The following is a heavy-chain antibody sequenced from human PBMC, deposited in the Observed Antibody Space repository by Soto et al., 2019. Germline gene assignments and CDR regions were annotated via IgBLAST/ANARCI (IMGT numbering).Heavy chain of an antibody. Sequence: QVHLVQSGAEVRKPGASVKVSCKGSGYTFTSYGITWRRQAPGQGLEWRGWISAHNGNTNYAQKLQGRVTVTRDTSTSTAYMELRSLRSDDTAVYYCARGRYGDYWGQGALVTVSS. CDR2: ISAHNGNT. D-gene: IGHD1-1*01. J-gene: IGHJ4*02. V-gene: IGHV1-18*01. CDR1: GYTFTSYG. CDR3: ARGRYGDY.